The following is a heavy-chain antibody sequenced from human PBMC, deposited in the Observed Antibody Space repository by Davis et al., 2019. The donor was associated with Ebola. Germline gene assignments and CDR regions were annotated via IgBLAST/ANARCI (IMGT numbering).Heavy chain of an antibody. J-gene: IGHJ3*02. D-gene: IGHD6-19*01. Sequence: PGGSLRLSCAASGFTFSSYSMNWVRQAPGKGLEWVSSISSSSSYIYYADSVKGRFTVPRDNAKNSLSLQMDSLRAEDTAVYYCAGGESGWDASDIWGRGTMVTVSS. CDR3: AGGESGWDASDI. CDR1: GFTFSSYS. V-gene: IGHV3-21*01. CDR2: ISSSSSYI.